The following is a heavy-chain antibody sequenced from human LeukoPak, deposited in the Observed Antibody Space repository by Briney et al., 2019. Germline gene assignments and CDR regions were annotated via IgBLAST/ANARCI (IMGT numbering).Heavy chain of an antibody. J-gene: IGHJ4*02. D-gene: IGHD1-1*01. Sequence: PSETLSLTCTVSGGSISSSSYYWDWIRQPPGKGLEWIGCIYYSGSTYYNPSLKSRVTISVDTSKIQFSLKLSSVTAADTAVYYCARRWRSNVEFDYWGQGTLVTVSS. CDR3: ARRWRSNVEFDY. CDR2: IYYSGST. CDR1: GGSISSSSYY. V-gene: IGHV4-39*01.